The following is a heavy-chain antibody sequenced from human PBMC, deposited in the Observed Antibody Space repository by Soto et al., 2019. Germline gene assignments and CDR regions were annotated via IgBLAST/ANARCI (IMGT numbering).Heavy chain of an antibody. D-gene: IGHD6-6*01. Sequence: EAQLLESGGGLVQPGESPRLSCAASGFTFSSYAMSWVRQAPGRGLEWVSIISGNGGSTYYAASVKGRFTISRDNTKNTLYLQMDSLTAEDTAVYYCAKGSEFSNSYTLDFDFWGQGALVTVSS. V-gene: IGHV3-23*01. CDR2: ISGNGGST. J-gene: IGHJ4*02. CDR3: AKGSEFSNSYTLDFDF. CDR1: GFTFSSYA.